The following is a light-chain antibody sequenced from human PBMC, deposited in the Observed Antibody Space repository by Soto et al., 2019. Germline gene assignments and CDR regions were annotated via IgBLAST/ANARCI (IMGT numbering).Light chain of an antibody. V-gene: IGKV1-39*01. Sequence: DIQMTQSPSSLSTSVGDRVTITCRASQYINNYLNWYQQKPGKAPKLLIFAAYNLQSGVPSRFSGSGSGTDFTLTISSXQXXDFATYYCQQSYSTPPYTFGQGTKLDMK. J-gene: IGKJ2*01. CDR1: QYINNY. CDR3: QQSYSTPPYT. CDR2: AAY.